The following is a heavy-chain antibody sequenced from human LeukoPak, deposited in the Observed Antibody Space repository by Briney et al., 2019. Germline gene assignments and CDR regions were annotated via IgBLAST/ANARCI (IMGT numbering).Heavy chain of an antibody. CDR2: INHSGST. CDR1: GGSFSGYY. V-gene: IGHV4-34*01. D-gene: IGHD2-2*01. J-gene: IGHJ5*02. CDR3: ARHGLYCSSTSCYAFDP. Sequence: PSETLSLTCAVYGGSFSGYYWSWIRQPPGKGLEWIGEINHSGSTNYNPSLKSRVTISVDTSKNQLSLKLSSVTAADTAVYYCARHGLYCSSTSCYAFDPWGQGTLVTVSS.